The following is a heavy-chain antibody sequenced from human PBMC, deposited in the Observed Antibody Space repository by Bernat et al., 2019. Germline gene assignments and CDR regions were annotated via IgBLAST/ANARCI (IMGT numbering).Heavy chain of an antibody. CDR2: IYYSGGT. CDR3: ARREDDYVWGSYRSYAFDI. CDR1: GGSISSSSYY. D-gene: IGHD3-16*02. V-gene: IGHV4-39*01. Sequence: QLQLQESGPGLVKPSETLSLPCTVSGGSISSSSYYWGWIRQPPGKGLEWVGSIYYSGGTYYNPSLKSRVTISVDTSKSQFSLELGSVTAADTAVYYCARREDDYVWGSYRSYAFDIWGQGTMVTVSS. J-gene: IGHJ3*02.